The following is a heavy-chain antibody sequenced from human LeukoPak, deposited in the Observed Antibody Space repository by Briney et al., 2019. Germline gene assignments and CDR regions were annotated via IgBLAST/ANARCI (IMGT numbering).Heavy chain of an antibody. CDR2: IADIATK. J-gene: IGHJ4*02. CDR3: ARARMGPVPFDS. CDR1: GASITSGAYY. D-gene: IGHD1-14*01. Sequence: SETLSLTCSVSGASITSGAYYWSWLRQHPEKGLEWIGYIADIATKFYNPSFKSRVSISMDPSKNLFSLSLTCLTAADTAVYYCARARMGPVPFDSWGQGILVTVSS. V-gene: IGHV4-31*03.